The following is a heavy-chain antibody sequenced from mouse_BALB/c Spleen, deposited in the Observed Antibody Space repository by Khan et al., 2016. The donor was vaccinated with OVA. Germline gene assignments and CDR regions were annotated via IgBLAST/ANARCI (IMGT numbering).Heavy chain of an antibody. D-gene: IGHD1-1*01. V-gene: IGHV5-6-4*01. CDR1: GFTYSSYI. Sequence: EVKLMESGGGLVKPGGSLKLSCAASGFTYSSYIMSWVRQTPEKRLEWVATSSSGGTYTYYPDSVKGRFTISSDNAKNTLYLQMSSLKFEAQAMFKCAREDGSSNGCFDVWGAGTTVTVSA. CDR2: SSSGGTYT. CDR3: AREDGSSNGCFDV. J-gene: IGHJ1*01.